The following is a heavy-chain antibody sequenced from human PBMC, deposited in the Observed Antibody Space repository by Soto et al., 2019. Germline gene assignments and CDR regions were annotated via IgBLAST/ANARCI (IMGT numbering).Heavy chain of an antibody. V-gene: IGHV6-1*01. CDR2: TYYRSKCYN. J-gene: IGHJ3*02. Sequence: QVLLQQSGPGLVKPSQTLSLTCAISGDSVSSKSAAWNWIRQSPSRGLEWLGRTYYRSKCYNECEISVKSRIRNNPVTSKIQFSLQLNSVTPEYTAVYYCARDPSGYSSGWYGDYFAFDIWGQGTMVTVSS. D-gene: IGHD6-19*01. CDR3: ARDPSGYSSGWYGDYFAFDI. CDR1: GDSVSSKSAA.